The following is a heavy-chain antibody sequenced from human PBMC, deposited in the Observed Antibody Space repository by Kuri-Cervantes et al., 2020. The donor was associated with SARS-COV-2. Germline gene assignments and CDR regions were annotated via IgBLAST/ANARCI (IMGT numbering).Heavy chain of an antibody. D-gene: IGHD3-10*01. Sequence: GGSLRLSCAASGFTFSSYGMHWVRQAPGKGLEWVAVIWYGGSTKFYSDSVKGRFTISTDDSKNTLYLQLNSLRAEDSAVYYCAGGFAMVRSMDVWGQGTTVTVSS. V-gene: IGHV3-33*08. CDR3: AGGFAMVRSMDV. CDR1: GFTFSSYG. CDR2: IWYGGSTK. J-gene: IGHJ6*02.